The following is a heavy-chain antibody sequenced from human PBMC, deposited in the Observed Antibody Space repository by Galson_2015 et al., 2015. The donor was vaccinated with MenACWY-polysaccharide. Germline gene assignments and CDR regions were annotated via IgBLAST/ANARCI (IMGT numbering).Heavy chain of an antibody. Sequence: SLRLSCADSGFSFRSYALNWVRQAPGKGLEWVAGISSSGGSTQFAGSVKGRFTLSRDNSKNTVYLQMNSLRAEDTAVYYCAAGYFRYDYWGQGTPVTVSS. D-gene: IGHD2-15*01. V-gene: IGHV3-23*01. CDR1: GFSFRSYA. CDR2: ISSSGGST. J-gene: IGHJ4*02. CDR3: AAGYFRYDY.